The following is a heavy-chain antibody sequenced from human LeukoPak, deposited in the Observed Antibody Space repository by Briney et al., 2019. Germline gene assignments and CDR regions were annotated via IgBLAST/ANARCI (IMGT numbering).Heavy chain of an antibody. D-gene: IGHD3-3*01. CDR2: ISYDGSNK. CDR3: AKGFLGAGMDV. V-gene: IGHV3-30*18. CDR1: GFTFSSYG. Sequence: GGSLRLSCAVSGFTFSSYGMHWVRQAPGKGLEWVAVISYDGSNKYYADSVKGRFTISRDNSKNTLYLQMNSLRAEDTAVYYCAKGFLGAGMDVWGQGTTVTVSS. J-gene: IGHJ6*02.